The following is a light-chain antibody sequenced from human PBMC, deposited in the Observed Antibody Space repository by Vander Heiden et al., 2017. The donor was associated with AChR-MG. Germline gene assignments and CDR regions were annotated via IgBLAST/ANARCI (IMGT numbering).Light chain of an antibody. CDR1: NIGSKS. CDR3: QVWDSSSDHVV. V-gene: IGLV3-21*02. Sequence: SYVLTQPPPVSVAPGQTARLPCGGNNIGSKSVPWYQQKPGQAPVLVVYDDSDRPSGIPERFSGSNSGNTATLTISRVEAGDEADYYCQVWDSSSDHVVFGGGTKLTVL. CDR2: DDS. J-gene: IGLJ2*01.